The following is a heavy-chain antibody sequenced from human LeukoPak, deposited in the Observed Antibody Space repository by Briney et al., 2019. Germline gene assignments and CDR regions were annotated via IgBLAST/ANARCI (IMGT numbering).Heavy chain of an antibody. Sequence: SETLSLTCTVSGVSITSYYWSWIRQPPGKGLEWIGSIYHSGCTNDNPSLKSRVTTSVDTSKNQFSLKLSSVTAADTAVYYCASRPRRGYIYGPFDYWGQGTLVTVSS. CDR2: IYHSGCT. CDR1: GVSITSYY. V-gene: IGHV4-59*08. D-gene: IGHD5-18*01. CDR3: ASRPRRGYIYGPFDY. J-gene: IGHJ4*02.